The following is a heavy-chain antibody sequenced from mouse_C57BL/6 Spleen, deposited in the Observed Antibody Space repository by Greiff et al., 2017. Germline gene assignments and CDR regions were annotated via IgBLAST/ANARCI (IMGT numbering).Heavy chain of an antibody. Sequence: QVQLQQPGAELVMPGASVKLSCKASGYTFTSYWMHWVKQRPGQGLEWIGEIDPSDSYTNYNQKFKGKSTLTVDKSSSTAYMQLSSLTSEDSAVYYCARSVNYGFVYWGQGTLVTVSA. CDR1: GYTFTSYW. D-gene: IGHD2-1*01. J-gene: IGHJ3*01. V-gene: IGHV1-69*01. CDR3: ARSVNYGFVY. CDR2: IDPSDSYT.